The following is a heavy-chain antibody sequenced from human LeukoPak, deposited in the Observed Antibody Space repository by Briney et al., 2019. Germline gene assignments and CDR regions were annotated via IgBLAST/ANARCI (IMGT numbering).Heavy chain of an antibody. Sequence: PGGSLRLSCAASGFTFSSYGMHWVRQAPGKGLEWVSVIYAGGSTYYADSVKGRFSISRDNSKNTLYLQMNSLRAEDTAVYYCARYRYYYYMDVWGKGTTVTISS. CDR1: GFTFSSYG. V-gene: IGHV3-53*01. CDR2: IYAGGST. CDR3: ARYRYYYYMDV. J-gene: IGHJ6*03.